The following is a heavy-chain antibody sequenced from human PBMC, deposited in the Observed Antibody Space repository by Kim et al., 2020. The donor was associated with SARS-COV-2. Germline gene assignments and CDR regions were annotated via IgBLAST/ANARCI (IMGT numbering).Heavy chain of an antibody. CDR1: GGSFSGYY. V-gene: IGHV4-34*01. CDR3: ARGRRYSGYGGFWYYGMDV. D-gene: IGHD5-12*01. Sequence: SETLSLTCAVYGGSFSGYYWSWIRQPPGKGLEWIGEINHSGSTNYNPSLKSRVTISVDTSKNQFSLKLSSVTAADTAVYYCARGRRYSGYGGFWYYGMDVWGQGTTVTVSS. J-gene: IGHJ6*02. CDR2: INHSGST.